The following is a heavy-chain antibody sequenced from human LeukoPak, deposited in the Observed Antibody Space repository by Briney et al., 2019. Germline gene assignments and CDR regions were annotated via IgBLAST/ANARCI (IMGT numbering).Heavy chain of an antibody. CDR3: ARLSANSSAYFFDY. CDR2: IYRGGST. Sequence: PGGSLRLSCAASGFPFSTYDMNWVRQAPGKGLEWVSIIYRGGSTNYADSVKGRFTISRDTSKNTLYLQMNSLRAEDTAVYYCARLSANSSAYFFDYWGQGTLVTVSS. D-gene: IGHD3-22*01. J-gene: IGHJ4*02. CDR1: GFPFSTYD. V-gene: IGHV3-66*04.